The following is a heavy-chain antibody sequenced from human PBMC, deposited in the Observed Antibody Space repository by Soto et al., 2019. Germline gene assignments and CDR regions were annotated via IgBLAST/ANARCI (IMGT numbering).Heavy chain of an antibody. Sequence: AASVKVSCKASGYSFTSYGVSWVRQAPGQGLEWMGWISAYNGNTNYAQNLQGRVTLTTDTSTSTAYMELRSLRSDDTAMYYCARDRSSGWFVYWGQGTLVTVSS. D-gene: IGHD6-19*01. CDR3: ARDRSSGWFVY. CDR1: GYSFTSYG. V-gene: IGHV1-18*01. J-gene: IGHJ4*02. CDR2: ISAYNGNT.